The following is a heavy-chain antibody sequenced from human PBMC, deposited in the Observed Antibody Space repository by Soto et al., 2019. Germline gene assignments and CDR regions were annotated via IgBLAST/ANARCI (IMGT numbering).Heavy chain of an antibody. V-gene: IGHV3-33*01. CDR3: ARGYSSGWDYYYYGMDV. CDR2: IWYDGSNK. D-gene: IGHD6-19*01. J-gene: IGHJ6*02. Sequence: QVQLVESGGGVVQPGRSLRLSCAASGFTFSSYGMHWVRQAPGKGREWGAVIWYDGSNKYYADSVKGRFTISRDNSKNTLYLQMNSLRAEDTAVYYCARGYSSGWDYYYYGMDVWGQGTTVTVSS. CDR1: GFTFSSYG.